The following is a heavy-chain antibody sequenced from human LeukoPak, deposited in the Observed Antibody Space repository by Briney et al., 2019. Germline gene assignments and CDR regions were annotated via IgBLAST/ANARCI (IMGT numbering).Heavy chain of an antibody. CDR3: ALYYYGSRSYPPD. V-gene: IGHV1-8*01. CDR1: GYTFTSYD. D-gene: IGHD3-10*01. Sequence: GASVKVSCKASGYTFTSYDINWVRQATGQGLEWMGWMNPNSGNTGYAQKFQGRVTMTRNTSISTAYMELSSLRSEDTAVYYCALYYYGSRSYPPDWGQGTLVTVSS. CDR2: MNPNSGNT. J-gene: IGHJ4*02.